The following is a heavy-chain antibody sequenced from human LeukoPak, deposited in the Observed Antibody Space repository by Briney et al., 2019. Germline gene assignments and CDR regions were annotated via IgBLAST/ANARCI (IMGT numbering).Heavy chain of an antibody. CDR1: GGTFSSYA. V-gene: IGHV1-69*04. D-gene: IGHD3-16*01. CDR2: IIPILGIA. J-gene: IGHJ4*02. CDR3: ATPGEITFGGVLDY. Sequence: SVKVSCKASGGTFSSYAISWVRQAPGQGLEWMGRIIPILGIADYAQKFQGRVTITADKSTSTAYMELSSLRSEDTAVYYCATPGEITFGGVLDYWGQGTLVTVSS.